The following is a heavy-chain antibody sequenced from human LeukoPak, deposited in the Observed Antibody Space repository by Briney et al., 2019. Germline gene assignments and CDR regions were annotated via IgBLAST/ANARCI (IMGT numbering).Heavy chain of an antibody. CDR1: GFTFSIYS. V-gene: IGHV3-30*02. J-gene: IGHJ3*02. CDR2: IRYDGSNK. CDR3: AKDLPAAIVAFDI. Sequence: GGSLRLSCAASGFTFSIYSMNWVRQAPGKGLEGVAFIRYDGSNKYYADSVKGRFTISRDNSKNTLYLQMNSLRAEDTAVYYCAKDLPAAIVAFDIWGQGTMVTVSS. D-gene: IGHD2-2*02.